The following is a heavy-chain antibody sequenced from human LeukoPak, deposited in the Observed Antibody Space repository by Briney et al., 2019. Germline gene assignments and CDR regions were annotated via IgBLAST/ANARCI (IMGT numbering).Heavy chain of an antibody. Sequence: GGSLRLSCAASGFTFSSYAMHWVRQAPGKGLEWVAVISYDGSNKYYADSVKGRFTISRDNSKNTMYLQMNSLRAKDTAVYYCARDILGSPNTGFDYWGQGTLVTVSS. CDR1: GFTFSSYA. CDR3: ARDILGSPNTGFDY. J-gene: IGHJ4*02. CDR2: ISYDGSNK. D-gene: IGHD1-26*01. V-gene: IGHV3-30*04.